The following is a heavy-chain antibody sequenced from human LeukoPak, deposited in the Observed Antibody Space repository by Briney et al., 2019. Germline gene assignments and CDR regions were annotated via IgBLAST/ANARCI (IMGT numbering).Heavy chain of an antibody. Sequence: PSETLSLTCTVSGGSISSYYWSWIRRPPGKGLECIGYIYYSGSTNYNPSLKSRVTISVDTSKNQFCLKLNSVTAADTAVYYCARHRTNDALDAFDIWGQGTMVTVSS. J-gene: IGHJ3*02. CDR2: IYYSGST. CDR1: GGSISSYY. D-gene: IGHD1-14*01. CDR3: ARHRTNDALDAFDI. V-gene: IGHV4-59*08.